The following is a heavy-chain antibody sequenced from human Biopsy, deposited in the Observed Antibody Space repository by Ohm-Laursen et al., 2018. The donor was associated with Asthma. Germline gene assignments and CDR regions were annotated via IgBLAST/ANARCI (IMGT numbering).Heavy chain of an antibody. Sequence: ASVKVSCKISGYSLTDLSMHWVRQAPGQGLEWMGGHDHEEGGTVNARRFQGRATMTEDTSTDTAYMELSSLGSDDTAVYYCASDFPKDYVRYNFQFWGQGTLVTVSS. V-gene: IGHV1-24*01. CDR3: ASDFPKDYVRYNFQF. CDR1: GYSLTDLS. J-gene: IGHJ4*02. CDR2: HDHEEGGT. D-gene: IGHD4-17*01.